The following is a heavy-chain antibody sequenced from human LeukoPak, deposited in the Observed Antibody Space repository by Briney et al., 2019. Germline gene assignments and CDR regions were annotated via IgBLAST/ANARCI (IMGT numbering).Heavy chain of an antibody. Sequence: SETLSLTCTVSGGSISSGSYYWSWIRQPAGKGLEWIGRIYTSGSTNYNPSLKSRVTISVDTSKNQFSLKLSSVTAADTAVYYCARGPLFGVVTLFDYWGQGTLVTVSS. J-gene: IGHJ4*02. CDR3: ARGPLFGVVTLFDY. CDR1: GGSISSGSYY. CDR2: IYTSGST. D-gene: IGHD3-3*01. V-gene: IGHV4-61*02.